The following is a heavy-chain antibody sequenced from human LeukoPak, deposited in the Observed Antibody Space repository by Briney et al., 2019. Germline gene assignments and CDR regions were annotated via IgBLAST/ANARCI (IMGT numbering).Heavy chain of an antibody. J-gene: IGHJ4*02. D-gene: IGHD5-18*01. Sequence: SETLSLTCTVSGGSISSYYWSWIRQPPGKGLEWIGYIYYSGSTNYNPSLKSRVTISIEKSKNPFSLKLSSLTAADTAVYYCASVPGDTAMKGAFDYWGQGTLVTVSS. V-gene: IGHV4-59*12. CDR3: ASVPGDTAMKGAFDY. CDR1: GGSISSYY. CDR2: IYYSGST.